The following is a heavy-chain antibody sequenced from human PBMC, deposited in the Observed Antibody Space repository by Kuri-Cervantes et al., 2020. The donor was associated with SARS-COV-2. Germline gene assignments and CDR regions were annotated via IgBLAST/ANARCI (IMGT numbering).Heavy chain of an antibody. CDR1: GDSISSDHW. V-gene: IGHV4-4*02. CDR3: ARGQNSELLWFGESISYYFDY. CDR2: IYHGGST. D-gene: IGHD3-10*01. Sequence: SETLSLTCAVSGDSISSDHWWSWVRQPPGKGLEWIGEIYHGGSTNYNPSLKSRVTISIDKSKKQFSLNLRSVTAADTAVYYCARGQNSELLWFGESISYYFDYWGQGTLVTVSS. J-gene: IGHJ4*02.